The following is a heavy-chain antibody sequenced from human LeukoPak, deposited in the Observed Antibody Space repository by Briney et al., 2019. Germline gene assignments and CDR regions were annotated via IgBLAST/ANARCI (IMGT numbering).Heavy chain of an antibody. Sequence: ASVKVSCKASGYTFTGYYMHWVRQAPGKGLEWMGWINLNSGGTNYAQKFQGRVTMTRDTSISTAYMDLSRLRSDDTAVYYCARPKYSSGWYDDAFDIWGQGTMVTVSS. CDR1: GYTFTGYY. J-gene: IGHJ3*02. D-gene: IGHD6-19*01. CDR2: INLNSGGT. CDR3: ARPKYSSGWYDDAFDI. V-gene: IGHV1-2*02.